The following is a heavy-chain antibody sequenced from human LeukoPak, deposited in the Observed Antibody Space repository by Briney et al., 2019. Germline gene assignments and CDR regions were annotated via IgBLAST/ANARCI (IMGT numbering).Heavy chain of an antibody. D-gene: IGHD2-2*01. CDR3: ARDQGDIVVVPYRNSFDI. V-gene: IGHV3-48*01. CDR2: ISSSSSTI. Sequence: PGGSLRLSCAASGFTFSSYSMNWVRQAPGKGLEWVSYISSSSSTIYYADSVKGRFTISRDNAKNSLYLQMNSLRAEDTAVYYCARDQGDIVVVPYRNSFDIWGQGTMVTVSS. CDR1: GFTFSSYS. J-gene: IGHJ3*02.